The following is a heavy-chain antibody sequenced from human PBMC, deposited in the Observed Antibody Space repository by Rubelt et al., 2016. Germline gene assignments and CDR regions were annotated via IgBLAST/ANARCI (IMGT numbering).Heavy chain of an antibody. CDR3: ARSNYFDY. CDR2: INPNSGDT. CDR1: GYTFSNYA. V-gene: IGHV1-2*02. J-gene: IGHJ4*02. Sequence: QVQLVQSGSELKKPGASVKVSCKASGYTFSNYAMNWVRQAPGQGLEWMGWINPNSGDTNYAQKFQGRVTMTRDTSISTAYMERSRLLSDDTAVYYCARSNYFDYWGQGTLVTVSS.